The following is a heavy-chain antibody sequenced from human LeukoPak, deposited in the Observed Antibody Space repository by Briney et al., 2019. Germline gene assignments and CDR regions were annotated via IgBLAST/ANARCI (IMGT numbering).Heavy chain of an antibody. Sequence: SGGSLRLSCAASGFTFSDYYMSWIRQAPGKGLEWVSYISSSGSTIYYADSVKGRFTISGDSAKNSVFLQMNSLRVEDTAVYFCARDHRYAFDNWGQGTLVTVSS. D-gene: IGHD5-12*01. V-gene: IGHV3-11*04. CDR3: ARDHRYAFDN. CDR1: GFTFSDYY. J-gene: IGHJ4*02. CDR2: ISSSGSTI.